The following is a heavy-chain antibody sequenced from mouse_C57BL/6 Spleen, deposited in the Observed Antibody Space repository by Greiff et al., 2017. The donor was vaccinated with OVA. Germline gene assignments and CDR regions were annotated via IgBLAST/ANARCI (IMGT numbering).Heavy chain of an antibody. CDR2: ISSGSSTI. V-gene: IGHV5-17*01. J-gene: IGHJ4*01. D-gene: IGHD1-1*01. Sequence: VQLKESGGGLVKPGGSLKLSCAASGFTFSDYGMHWVRQAPEKGLEWVAYISSGSSTIYYADTVKGRFTISRDNAKNTLFLQMTSLRSEDTAMYYCARGYGSKAMDYWGQGTSVTVSS. CDR1: GFTFSDYG. CDR3: ARGYGSKAMDY.